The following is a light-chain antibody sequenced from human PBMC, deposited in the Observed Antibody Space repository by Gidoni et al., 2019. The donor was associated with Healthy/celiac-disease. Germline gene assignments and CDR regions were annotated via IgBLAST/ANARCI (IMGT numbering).Light chain of an antibody. V-gene: IGKV3-20*01. CDR3: QQYGSSPKYT. Sequence: EIVLTQSPGTLSLSPGERAPLSCRASQSVSSSYLACYQQKPGRAPRLLIYGASSRATGIPDRFSGSGSGTDFTLTISRLEPEDFAVYYCQQYGSSPKYTFGQGTKLEIK. J-gene: IGKJ2*01. CDR1: QSVSSSY. CDR2: GAS.